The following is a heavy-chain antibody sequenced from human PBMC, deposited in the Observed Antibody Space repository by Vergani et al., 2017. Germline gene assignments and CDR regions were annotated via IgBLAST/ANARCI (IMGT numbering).Heavy chain of an antibody. D-gene: IGHD3-10*01. Sequence: QVQLQESGPGLVKPSETLTLTCDVSDSSIMTNPYWGWFRQSPGKGLEWIGCIHHSVDTHYNSSLKIRVSISIVSSSKFSLSLTSVTAADTAIYYCARHRGSGGFFPSSYFYGMDVWGHGTTVTVSS. CDR1: DSSIMTNPY. CDR2: IHHSVDT. V-gene: IGHV4-38-2*01. J-gene: IGHJ6*02. CDR3: ARHRGSGGFFPSSYFYGMDV.